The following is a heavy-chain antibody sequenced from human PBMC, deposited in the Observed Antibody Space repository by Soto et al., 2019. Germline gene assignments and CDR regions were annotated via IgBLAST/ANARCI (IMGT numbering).Heavy chain of an antibody. Sequence: PSETLSLTCTVSGGSISSYYWSWIRQPPGKGLEWIGYIYYSGSTNYNPSLKSRVTISVDTSKNQFSLKLSSVTAADTAVYYCARRQEYNWFDPWGQGTLVTVPQ. CDR3: ARRQEYNWFDP. V-gene: IGHV4-59*08. CDR1: GGSISSYY. CDR2: IYYSGST. D-gene: IGHD3-10*01. J-gene: IGHJ5*02.